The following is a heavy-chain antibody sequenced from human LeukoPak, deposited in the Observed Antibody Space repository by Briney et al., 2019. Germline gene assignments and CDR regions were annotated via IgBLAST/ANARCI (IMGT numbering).Heavy chain of an antibody. Sequence: GGSLRLSCAASGXTFSSSAMSWVRQAPGKGLEWVSTISGGGGRTWYADSVKGRFTISRDNSKNTVDVQLNSLRAEDTAVYYCAKFRGSEKTAIDCWGQGTLVTVSS. D-gene: IGHD6-25*01. J-gene: IGHJ4*02. CDR1: GXTFSSSA. V-gene: IGHV3-23*01. CDR2: ISGGGGRT. CDR3: AKFRGSEKTAIDC.